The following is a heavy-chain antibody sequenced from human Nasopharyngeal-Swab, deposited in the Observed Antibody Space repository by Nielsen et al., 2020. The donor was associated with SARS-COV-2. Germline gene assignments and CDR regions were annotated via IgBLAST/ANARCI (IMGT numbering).Heavy chain of an antibody. J-gene: IGHJ4*02. CDR1: GFTFSSYW. V-gene: IGHV3-7*01. CDR2: IKQDGSEK. Sequence: GGSLKISCAASGFTFSSYWMSWVRQAPGKGLEWVANIKQDGSEKYYVDSVKGRFTISRDNAKNSLYLQMNSLRAEDTAVYYCARAGVGSGSYYWSWGQGTLVTVSS. D-gene: IGHD3-10*01. CDR3: ARAGVGSGSYYWS.